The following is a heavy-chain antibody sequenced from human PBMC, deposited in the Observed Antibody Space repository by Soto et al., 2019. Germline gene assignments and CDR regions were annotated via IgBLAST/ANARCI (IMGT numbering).Heavy chain of an antibody. CDR3: ARSPHFDGYNDY. V-gene: IGHV4-31*03. Sequence: QVQLQESGPGLVKPSQTLSLTCTVSGDSISSGGYYWSWIRQHPGKGLEWIAHIYYSGSTYYNPSRKSRVTISVDTSKNQFSLKLSSVTEADTAVYYCARSPHFDGYNDYWGQGTLVTVSS. D-gene: IGHD3-9*01. CDR1: GDSISSGGYY. J-gene: IGHJ4*02. CDR2: IYYSGST.